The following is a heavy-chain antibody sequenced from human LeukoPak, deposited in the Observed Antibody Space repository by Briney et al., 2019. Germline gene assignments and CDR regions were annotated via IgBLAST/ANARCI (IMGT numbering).Heavy chain of an antibody. V-gene: IGHV4-34*01. Sequence: PSETLSLTCTVSGGSISSYYWSWIRQPPGKGLEWIGEINHSGSTNYNPSLKSRVTISVDTSKNQFSLKVRSVTAADTAVYYCARADYYDSSGYLFDYWGQGTLVTVSS. CDR2: INHSGST. D-gene: IGHD3-22*01. CDR1: GGSISSYY. CDR3: ARADYYDSSGYLFDY. J-gene: IGHJ4*02.